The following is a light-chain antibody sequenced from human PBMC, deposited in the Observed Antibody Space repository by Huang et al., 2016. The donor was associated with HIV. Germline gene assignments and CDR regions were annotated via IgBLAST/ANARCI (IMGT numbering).Light chain of an antibody. V-gene: IGKV3-15*01. CDR1: QTLRRA. J-gene: IGKJ2*01. CDR3: QQYDNLPPYT. Sequence: EIMMTQSPATLSVSPGEGAALSCRASQTLRRALAWYQQKPGQAPRLLIYDASTRATGLPVRFSGSGSETEFTLTISSLQPEDIATYYCQQYDNLPPYTFGQGTKLEIK. CDR2: DAS.